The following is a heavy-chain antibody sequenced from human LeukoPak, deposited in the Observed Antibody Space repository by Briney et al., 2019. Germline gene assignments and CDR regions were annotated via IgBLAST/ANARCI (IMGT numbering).Heavy chain of an antibody. CDR3: ARDGLELLSSIDY. CDR2: ISSSSTI. CDR1: GFTFSSYS. J-gene: IGHJ4*02. V-gene: IGHV3-48*01. D-gene: IGHD1-7*01. Sequence: GGSLRLSCAASGFTFSSYSMNWVRQAPGKGLEWVSYISSSSTIYHADSVKGRFTISRDNAKNSLYLQMNSLRAEDTAVYYCARDGLELLSSIDYWGQGTLVTVSS.